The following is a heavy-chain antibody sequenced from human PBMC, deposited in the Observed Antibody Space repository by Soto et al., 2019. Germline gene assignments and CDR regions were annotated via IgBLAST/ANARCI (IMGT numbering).Heavy chain of an antibody. V-gene: IGHV3-53*01. Sequence: SLRLSCAASGFTVSSNYMSWVRQAPGKGLEWVSVIYSGGSTYYADSVKGRFTISRDNSKNTLYLQMNSLRAEDTAVYYCARGLYNWNYLAYGMDVWGQGTTVTVSS. CDR2: IYSGGST. J-gene: IGHJ6*02. CDR1: GFTVSSNY. CDR3: ARGLYNWNYLAYGMDV. D-gene: IGHD1-7*01.